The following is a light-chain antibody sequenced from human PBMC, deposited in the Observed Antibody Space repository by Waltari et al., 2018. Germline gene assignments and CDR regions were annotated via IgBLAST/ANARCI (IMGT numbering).Light chain of an antibody. V-gene: IGKV1-9*01. CDR3: QQYQSYPIT. CDR2: GAS. J-gene: IGKJ4*01. CDR1: QGISSY. Sequence: DIQLTQSPSFLSASVGDRVTITCRASQGISSYLAWYQQKPGKAPKVLVFGASTLQSGVPSRFSGSGSGTEFILTISSLQPEDIATYYCQQYQSYPITFGGGTKVETK.